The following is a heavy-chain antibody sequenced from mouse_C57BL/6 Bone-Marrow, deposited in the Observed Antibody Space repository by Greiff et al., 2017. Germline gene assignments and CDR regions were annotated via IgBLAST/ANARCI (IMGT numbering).Heavy chain of an antibody. CDR2: IDPSDSST. CDR3: AREDGYYAMDD. CDR1: GYTFTSYW. Sequence: QVQLKQSGAELVMPGASVKLSCTASGYTFTSYWMHWVKQRPGQGLEWIGEIDPSDSSTNYNQKFKGKSTLTVDKSSSTAYMHLSSLTSEDSAVYYCAREDGYYAMDDWGQGTSVTVSS. J-gene: IGHJ4*01. D-gene: IGHD2-3*01. V-gene: IGHV1-69*01.